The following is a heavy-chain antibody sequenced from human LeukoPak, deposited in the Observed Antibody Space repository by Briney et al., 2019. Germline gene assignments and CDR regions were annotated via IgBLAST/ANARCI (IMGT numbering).Heavy chain of an antibody. Sequence: PGGSLTLSCAASGYTFSSWEMNCVRHAPGEGVQWFSSNSCSGNNIYYADSVKGRCTISRDNAKNSLYLQMNSLRAEDTAIYYWARDLSFDIWGQGTMVTVSS. J-gene: IGHJ3*02. CDR3: ARDLSFDI. CDR1: GYTFSSWE. V-gene: IGHV3-48*03. CDR2: NSCSGNNI.